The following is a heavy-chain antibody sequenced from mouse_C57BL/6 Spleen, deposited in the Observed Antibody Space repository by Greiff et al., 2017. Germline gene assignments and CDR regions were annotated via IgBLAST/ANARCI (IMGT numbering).Heavy chain of an antibody. CDR3: TTSQGSLFAY. CDR1: GFNIKDDY. CDR2: IDPANGDT. Sequence: EVQLQQSGAELVRPGASVKLSCTASGFNIKDDYMHWVKQRPEQGLEWIGWIDPANGDTEYASKFQGKAPITADTSSNTAYLQLSSLTSEDTAVYYCTTSQGSLFAYWGQGTLVTVSA. J-gene: IGHJ3*01. V-gene: IGHV14-4*01.